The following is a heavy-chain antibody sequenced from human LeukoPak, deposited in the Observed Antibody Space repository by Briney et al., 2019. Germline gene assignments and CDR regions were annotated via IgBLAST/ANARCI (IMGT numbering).Heavy chain of an antibody. V-gene: IGHV3-23*01. D-gene: IGHD2-2*02. CDR2: ISGSGGST. CDR1: GFTFSSYA. J-gene: IGHJ5*02. Sequence: GGSLRLSCAASGFTFSSYAMSWVRQAPEKGLEWVSAISGSGGSTYYADSVKGRFTISRDNSKNTLYLQMNSLRAEDTAVYYCAKGVRVPGYCSSTSCYMTPNWFDPWGQGTLVTVSS. CDR3: AKGVRVPGYCSSTSCYMTPNWFDP.